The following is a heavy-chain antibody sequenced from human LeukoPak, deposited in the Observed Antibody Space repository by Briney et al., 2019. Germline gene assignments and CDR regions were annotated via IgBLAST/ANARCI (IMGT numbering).Heavy chain of an antibody. CDR1: GFTFSSYA. CDR2: ISGSGGST. D-gene: IGHD3-9*01. J-gene: IGHJ4*02. V-gene: IGHV3-23*01. Sequence: PGGSLRLSCAPSGFTFSSYAMSWVRQARGKGLEWVSPISGSGGSTYYADSVKGRFTISRDNSKNTLYLQMNSLRAEDTAVYYCAKAPYFDWLLSYFDYWGQGTLVTVSS. CDR3: AKAPYFDWLLSYFDY.